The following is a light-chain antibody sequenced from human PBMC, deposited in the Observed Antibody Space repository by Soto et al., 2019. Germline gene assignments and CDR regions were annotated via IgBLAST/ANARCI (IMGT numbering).Light chain of an antibody. CDR1: QRVSSY. V-gene: IGKV3-11*01. J-gene: IGKJ4*01. CDR3: QQRSNWRLT. Sequence: EIVLTQSPATLSLSPGERATLSCRASQRVSSYLAWYQQKPGQAPRLLIYDASNRATGIPARFSGSGFGTDFTLTISSLEPEDFAVYYCQQRSNWRLTFGGGTKVDIK. CDR2: DAS.